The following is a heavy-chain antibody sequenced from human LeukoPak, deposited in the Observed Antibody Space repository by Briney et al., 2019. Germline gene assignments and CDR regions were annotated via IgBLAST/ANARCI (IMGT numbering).Heavy chain of an antibody. J-gene: IGHJ3*02. V-gene: IGHV3-23*01. D-gene: IGHD6-6*01. CDR1: GFTFSNYD. Sequence: GGSLRLSCVTSGFTFSNYDMSWVRQAPGKGLEWVSLISGGGPSTYYADSMKGRFTISRDNAKNSLFLQMNSLRGEDTAVYYCARIPYSSSLTDAFDIWGQGTMVTVYS. CDR2: ISGGGPST. CDR3: ARIPYSSSLTDAFDI.